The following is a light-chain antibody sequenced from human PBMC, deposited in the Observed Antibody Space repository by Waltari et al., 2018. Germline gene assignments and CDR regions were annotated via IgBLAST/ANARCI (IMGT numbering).Light chain of an antibody. CDR2: DVS. J-gene: IGLJ3*02. CDR3: CSYAGSYTV. CDR1: SSDVGGYIY. Sequence: QSALTQPRSVSGSPGQSVTISCPGTSSDVGGYIYVSWYQQHPGKAPKLMFYDVSTRPSGVPDRFSGSKSGNTASLTISGLQAEDEADYYCCSYAGSYTVFGGGTKLTVL. V-gene: IGLV2-11*02.